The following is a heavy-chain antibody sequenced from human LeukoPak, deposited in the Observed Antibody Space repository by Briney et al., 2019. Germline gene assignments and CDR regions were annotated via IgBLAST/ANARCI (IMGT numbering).Heavy chain of an antibody. CDR2: LHSDHGAV. D-gene: IGHD6-19*01. CDR3: ARDPPVAVAGGMDV. CDR1: GLSFRTYW. Sequence: GESLRPSCAVSGLSFRTYWMHWVRQAPGKGLVWVSRLHSDHGAVNYADSVQGRFTISRDNAKNSLYLQMNSLRAEDTAVYYCARDPPVAVAGGMDVWGQGTTVTVSS. J-gene: IGHJ6*02. V-gene: IGHV3-74*01.